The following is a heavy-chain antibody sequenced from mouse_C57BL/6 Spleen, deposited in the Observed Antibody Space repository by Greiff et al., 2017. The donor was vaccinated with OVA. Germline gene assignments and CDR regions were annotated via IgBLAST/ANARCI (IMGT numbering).Heavy chain of an antibody. Sequence: QVQLQQSGAELVKPGASVKLSCKASGYTFTSYWMHWVKQRPGRGLEWIGRLDPNSGGTKYNEKFKSKATLTVDKPSSTAYMQLSSLTSEDSAVYSSARAPYDYCDWYFDVWGTGTTVTVSS. D-gene: IGHD2-4*01. V-gene: IGHV1-72*01. J-gene: IGHJ1*03. CDR2: LDPNSGGT. CDR3: ARAPYDYCDWYFDV. CDR1: GYTFTSYW.